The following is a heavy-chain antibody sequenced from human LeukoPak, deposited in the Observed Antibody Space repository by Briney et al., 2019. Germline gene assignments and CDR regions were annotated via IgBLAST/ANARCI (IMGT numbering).Heavy chain of an antibody. CDR1: GFTFSDYD. CDR3: ARVAKERVGGVYYFDY. Sequence: GGSLRLSCAASGFTFSDYDMHWVRHATGNGLEWVSAIGTAGDTYYTGCVKGRFTISRENAKRSLYLQMNSLRAGDTAVYYCARVAKERVGGVYYFDYWGQGTLVTVSS. D-gene: IGHD1-1*01. V-gene: IGHV3-13*01. CDR2: IGTAGDT. J-gene: IGHJ4*02.